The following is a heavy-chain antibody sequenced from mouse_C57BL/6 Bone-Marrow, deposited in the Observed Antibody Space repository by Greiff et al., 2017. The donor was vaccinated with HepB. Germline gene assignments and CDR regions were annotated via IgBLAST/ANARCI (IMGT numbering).Heavy chain of an antibody. CDR1: GYTFTSYW. CDR3: ARASGWSWFAY. V-gene: IGHV1-59*01. D-gene: IGHD3-2*02. CDR2: IDPSDSYT. J-gene: IGHJ3*01. Sequence: QVQLQQPGAELVRPGTSVKLSCKASGYTFTSYWMHWVKQRPGQGLEWIGVIDPSDSYTNYNHKFKGKATLTVDTSSSTAYMQLSSLTSEDSAVYYCARASGWSWFAYWGQGTLVTVSA.